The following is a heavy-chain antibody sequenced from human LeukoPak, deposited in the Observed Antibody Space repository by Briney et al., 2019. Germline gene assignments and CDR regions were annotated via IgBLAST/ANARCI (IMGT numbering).Heavy chain of an antibody. CDR1: GFAFGSYW. Sequence: GGSLRLSCAASGFAFGSYWMHWVRQAPGKGLEWISRMNNDGTDISYADSVKGRFTISRDNAKNTLYLQMNSLRAEDTAVYYCARVGYYDSRGYYAYLQHWGQGTLVTVSS. CDR2: MNNDGTDI. J-gene: IGHJ1*01. D-gene: IGHD3-22*01. CDR3: ARVGYYDSRGYYAYLQH. V-gene: IGHV3-74*01.